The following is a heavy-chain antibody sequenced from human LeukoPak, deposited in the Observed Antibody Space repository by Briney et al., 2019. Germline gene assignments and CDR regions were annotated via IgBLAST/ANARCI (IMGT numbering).Heavy chain of an antibody. CDR1: GFTFSSFA. CDR3: AKVDCSGGICYFDY. CDR2: ISGSGGST. J-gene: IGHJ4*02. D-gene: IGHD2-15*01. Sequence: PGGSLRLSCAASGFTFSSFAMSWVRQAPGKGLEWVSAISGSGGSTYYADSVKGRFTISRDNSKNTLYLQMNSLRAEDTAVYYCAKVDCSGGICYFDYWGQGTLVTVSS. V-gene: IGHV3-23*01.